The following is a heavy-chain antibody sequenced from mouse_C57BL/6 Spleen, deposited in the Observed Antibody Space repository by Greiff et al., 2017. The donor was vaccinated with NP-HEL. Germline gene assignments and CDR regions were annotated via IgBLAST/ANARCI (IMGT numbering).Heavy chain of an antibody. Sequence: QVQLQQPGAELVRPGSSVKLSCKASGYTFTSYWMDWVKQRPGQGLEWIGNIYPSDSETHYNQKFKDKATLTVDKSSSTAYMQLSSLTSEDSAVYYCARGPTEARYFDYWGQGTTLTVSS. V-gene: IGHV1-61*01. CDR2: IYPSDSET. CDR3: ARGPTEARYFDY. CDR1: GYTFTSYW. J-gene: IGHJ2*01. D-gene: IGHD6-1*01.